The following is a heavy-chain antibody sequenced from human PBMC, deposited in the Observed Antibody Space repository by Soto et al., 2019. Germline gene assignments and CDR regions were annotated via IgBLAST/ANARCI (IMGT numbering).Heavy chain of an antibody. CDR3: ARERTYCTNGVCYYYYGMDV. CDR2: IKQDGSEK. CDR1: GFTFSSYW. V-gene: IGHV3-7*01. J-gene: IGHJ6*02. Sequence: GSLRLSCAASGFTFSSYWMSWVRQAPGKGLEWVANIKQDGSEKYYVDSVKGRFTISRDNAKNSLYLQMNSLRAEDTAVYYCARERTYCTNGVCYYYYGMDVWGQGTTVTVSS. D-gene: IGHD2-8*01.